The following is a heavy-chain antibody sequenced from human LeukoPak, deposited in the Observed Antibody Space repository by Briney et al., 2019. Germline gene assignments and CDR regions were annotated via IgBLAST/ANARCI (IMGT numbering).Heavy chain of an antibody. CDR2: IYTSGST. V-gene: IGHV4-4*07. CDR3: ARGSYYYGSGSYYKFDYYYYMDV. CDR1: GGSISSYY. J-gene: IGHJ6*03. D-gene: IGHD3-10*01. Sequence: SETLSLTCTVSGGSISSYYWSWIRQPAGKGLEWIGRIYTSGSTNYNPSLKSRVTMSVDTSKNQFSLKLSSVTAADTAVYYCARGSYYYGSGSYYKFDYYYYMDVWGKGTTVTISS.